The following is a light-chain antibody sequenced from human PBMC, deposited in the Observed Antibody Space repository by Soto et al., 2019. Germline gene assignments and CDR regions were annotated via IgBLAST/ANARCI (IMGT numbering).Light chain of an antibody. V-gene: IGKV3-15*01. CDR2: GAS. J-gene: IGKJ1*01. Sequence: EIVMTQSPATLSVSPGERATLSCRATQSINNNLAWYQQKPGQAPRLLIYGASTRATGIPARFSGSGSGTEFTLTSSGLHYEYFAFYYCQQYNDWWTFGQGTKVEIK. CDR1: QSINNN. CDR3: QQYNDWWT.